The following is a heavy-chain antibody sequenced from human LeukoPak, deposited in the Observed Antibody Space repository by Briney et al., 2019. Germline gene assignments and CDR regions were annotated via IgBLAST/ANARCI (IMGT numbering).Heavy chain of an antibody. Sequence: GGSLRLSCAASGFTVSSNYMSWVLQAPGKGLEWVSVIYSGGSTYYAGSVKGRFTISRDNSKNTLYLQMNSLRAEDTAVYYCARVGVEYYYDSSGYYLDYWGQGTLVTVSS. J-gene: IGHJ4*02. CDR2: IYSGGST. V-gene: IGHV3-53*01. CDR1: GFTVSSNY. CDR3: ARVGVEYYYDSSGYYLDY. D-gene: IGHD3-22*01.